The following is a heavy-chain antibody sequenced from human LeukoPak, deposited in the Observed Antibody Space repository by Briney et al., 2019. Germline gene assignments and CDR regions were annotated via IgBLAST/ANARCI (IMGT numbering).Heavy chain of an antibody. Sequence: SETLSLTCTVSGGSISSYYWSWTRQPPGKGLEWIGYIYYSGSTNYNPSLKSRVTISVDTSKNQFSLKLSSVTAADTAVYYCAVNRGADYYFDYWGQGTLVTVSS. CDR1: GGSISSYY. J-gene: IGHJ4*02. CDR3: AVNRGADYYFDY. CDR2: IYYSGST. V-gene: IGHV4-59*01. D-gene: IGHD3-10*01.